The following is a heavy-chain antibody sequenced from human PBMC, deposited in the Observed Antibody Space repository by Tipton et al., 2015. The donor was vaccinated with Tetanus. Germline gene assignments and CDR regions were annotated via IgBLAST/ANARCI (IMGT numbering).Heavy chain of an antibody. CDR2: IKQDGGEK. CDR3: ARVRGYCSSTTCSGIDY. CDR1: GFTFSRSW. V-gene: IGHV3-7*01. D-gene: IGHD2-2*01. Sequence: GSLRLSCAASGFTFSRSWMTWVRQVPGKGLEWVANIKQDGGEKYCVDSVKGRFTISRDNARNSLYLQMNSLRAEDTAVYYCARVRGYCSSTTCSGIDYWGQGTLVTVSS. J-gene: IGHJ4*02.